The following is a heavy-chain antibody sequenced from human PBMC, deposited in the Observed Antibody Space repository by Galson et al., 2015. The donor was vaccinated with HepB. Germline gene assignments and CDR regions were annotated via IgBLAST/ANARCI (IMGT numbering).Heavy chain of an antibody. D-gene: IGHD3-22*01. CDR2: IGSSGSTI. Sequence: SLRLSCAASGFIFSSYEMNWVRQAPGTGLEWVSYIGSSGSTIYYADSVKGRFTISRDNANYSLDLQMNSLRAEDTAVYYCARVPLYYDSSGYYDYWGQGVLVTVSS. CDR3: ARVPLYYDSSGYYDY. V-gene: IGHV3-48*03. J-gene: IGHJ4*02. CDR1: GFIFSSYE.